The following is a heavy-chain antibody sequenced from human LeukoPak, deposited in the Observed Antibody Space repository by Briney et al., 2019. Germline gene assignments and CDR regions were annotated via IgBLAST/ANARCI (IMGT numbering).Heavy chain of an antibody. J-gene: IGHJ3*02. Sequence: GASVKVSCKASGYTFTSYAMNWVRQAPGQGLEWMGWINTNTGNPTYAQGFTGRFVFSLDTSVSTAYLQISSLKAEDTAVYYCARDLGTPYYYDSSGNYAFDIWGQGTMVTVSS. D-gene: IGHD3-22*01. CDR3: ARDLGTPYYYDSSGNYAFDI. CDR2: INTNTGNP. V-gene: IGHV7-4-1*02. CDR1: GYTFTSYA.